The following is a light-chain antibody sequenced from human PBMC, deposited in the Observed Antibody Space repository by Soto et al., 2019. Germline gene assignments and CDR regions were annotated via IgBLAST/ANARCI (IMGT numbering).Light chain of an antibody. CDR1: QSVSSY. J-gene: IGKJ4*01. V-gene: IGKV3-11*01. Sequence: TLSLSPGERATLSCRASQSVSSYLAWYQQKPGQAPRLLIYDASNRATGIPARFSGSGSGTDFTLTISSLEPEDFAVYYCQQRSNWPPLTFGGGTKVDIK. CDR2: DAS. CDR3: QQRSNWPPLT.